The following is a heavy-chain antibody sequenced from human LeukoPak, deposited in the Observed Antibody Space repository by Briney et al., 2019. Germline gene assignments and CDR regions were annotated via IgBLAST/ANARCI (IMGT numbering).Heavy chain of an antibody. J-gene: IGHJ4*02. CDR2: ISYDGSNK. CDR3: ARDIYDILTGYYIDY. CDR1: GFTFSSYA. V-gene: IGHV3-30*04. Sequence: GGSLRLSCAASGFTFSSYAMHWVRQAPGKGVEWVAVISYDGSNKYYADSVKGRFTISRDNSKNTLYLQMNSLRAEDTAVYYCARDIYDILTGYYIDYWGQGTLVTVSS. D-gene: IGHD3-9*01.